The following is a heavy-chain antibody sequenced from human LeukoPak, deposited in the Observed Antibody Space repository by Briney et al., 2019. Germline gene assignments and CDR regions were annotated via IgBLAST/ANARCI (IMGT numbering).Heavy chain of an antibody. CDR2: ISDSGVDT. CDR3: ANGNSNSPKDY. V-gene: IGHV3-23*01. CDR1: GFTFSDYA. J-gene: IGHJ4*01. D-gene: IGHD2-2*01. Sequence: GGSLRLSCAASGFTFSDYAMSWLRQAPGRGLEWVSAISDSGVDTYYADSVKGRFTMSRDNSKSTLYLQMNRLRAEDTAVYYCANGNSNSPKDYWGHGTLVTVSS.